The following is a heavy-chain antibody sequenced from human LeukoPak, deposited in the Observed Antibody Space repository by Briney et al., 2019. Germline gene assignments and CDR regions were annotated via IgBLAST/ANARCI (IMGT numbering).Heavy chain of an antibody. D-gene: IGHD1-7*01. V-gene: IGHV3-48*01. CDR2: ISSSSSTI. CDR1: GFTFSSYS. CDR3: ARDSLNYNWNYKAFDI. J-gene: IGHJ3*02. Sequence: PGGSLRLSCAASGFTFSSYSMNWVRQAPGKGLEWVSYISSSSSTIYYADSVKGRFTISRDNAKNSLYLQMNSLRAEDTAVYYCARDSLNYNWNYKAFDIWGQGTMVTVSS.